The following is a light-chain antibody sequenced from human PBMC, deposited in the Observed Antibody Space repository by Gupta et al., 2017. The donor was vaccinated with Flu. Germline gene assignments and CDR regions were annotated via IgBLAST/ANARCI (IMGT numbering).Light chain of an antibody. CDR3: QQCSLWYT. V-gene: IGKV1-5*03. CDR1: QNIGPW. CDR2: KAS. J-gene: IGKJ2*01. Sequence: DIQMTQSPSTLSASVGDRVTITCRASQNIGPWLAWYQQKPGRAPKLLISKASVLESGVPSRFSGSGSGTDFTLTITNLQPDDFATYYCQQCSLWYTFGQGTKLEMK.